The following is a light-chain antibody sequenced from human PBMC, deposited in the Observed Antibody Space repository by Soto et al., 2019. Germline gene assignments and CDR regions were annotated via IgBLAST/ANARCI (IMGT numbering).Light chain of an antibody. CDR3: SSYAGNYMDV. Sequence: QSALTQPPSASGSPGQSVTIPCTGTSSDIGRYKYVSWYQHYPGKAPKLMIYDVDKRPAGVPARFSGSKSGNTASLTVSGLQTDDEADYYCSSYAGNYMDVFGPGTKVTVL. CDR2: DVD. V-gene: IGLV2-8*01. CDR1: SSDIGRYKY. J-gene: IGLJ1*01.